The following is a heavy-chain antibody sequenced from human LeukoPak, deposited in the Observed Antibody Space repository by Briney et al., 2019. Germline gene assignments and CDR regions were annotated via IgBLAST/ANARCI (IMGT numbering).Heavy chain of an antibody. J-gene: IGHJ4*02. V-gene: IGHV3-7*01. CDR2: VNQDGSEK. CDR3: ARNGPTSYYDFWSGYYDY. D-gene: IGHD3-3*01. Sequence: PGGSLRLSCAASGFTFSSYWMNWVRQAPGKGLEWVANVNQDGSEKYYVDSVKGRFTISRDNAKNSLYLQMNSLRAEDTAVYYCARNGPTSYYDFWSGYYDYWGQGTLVTVSS. CDR1: GFTFSSYW.